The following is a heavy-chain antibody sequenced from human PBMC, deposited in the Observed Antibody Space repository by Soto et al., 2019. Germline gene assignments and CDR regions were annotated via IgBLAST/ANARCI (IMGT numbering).Heavy chain of an antibody. CDR3: ATRNYFDRSGYYYYYFDY. Sequence: PGGSLRLSCVAPGFSFSNYAMSWVRQAPGKGLEWVSGISESGGSTYYADSVKGRFTISRDNSKNTVFLQINSLRAEDPAVYYCATRNYFDRSGYYYYYFDYWGQGALVTVSS. CDR2: ISESGGST. D-gene: IGHD3-22*01. V-gene: IGHV3-23*01. J-gene: IGHJ4*02. CDR1: GFSFSNYA.